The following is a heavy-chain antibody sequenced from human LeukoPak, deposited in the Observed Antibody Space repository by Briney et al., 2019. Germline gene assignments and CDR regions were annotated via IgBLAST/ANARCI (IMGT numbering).Heavy chain of an antibody. D-gene: IGHD2-15*01. Sequence: PGGSLRLHCTTSGFLYEHYGLTWGREAPGKGLEGGCGMKWSGGSLAYAGSVKGRFTISRDNAKKFLYLQMNSLRDQDTALYYCVRGYQPFDCPAMDVWGKGTTVIVSS. CDR2: MKWSGGSL. V-gene: IGHV3-20*04. CDR3: VRGYQPFDCPAMDV. CDR1: GFLYEHYG. J-gene: IGHJ6*03.